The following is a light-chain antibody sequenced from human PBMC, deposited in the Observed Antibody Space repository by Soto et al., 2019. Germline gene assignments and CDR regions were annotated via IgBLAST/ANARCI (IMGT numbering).Light chain of an antibody. CDR3: SSYTTSNTRQIV. CDR1: SSDVGDYNY. Sequence: QSVLTQPASVSGSPGQSITISCTGTSSDVGDYNYVSWYQHHPGKAPKLIIYDVTNRPSGVSNPFSGSKSGNTASLTISGLQPEDEADYYCSSYTTSNTRQIVFGTGTRSPS. CDR2: DVT. V-gene: IGLV2-14*03. J-gene: IGLJ1*01.